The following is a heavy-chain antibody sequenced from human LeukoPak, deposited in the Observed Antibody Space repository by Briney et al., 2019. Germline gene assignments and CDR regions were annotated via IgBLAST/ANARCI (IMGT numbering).Heavy chain of an antibody. CDR3: ASGYSFGPYFDY. J-gene: IGHJ4*02. CDR1: GVTVSNNY. D-gene: IGHD5-18*01. CDR2: IYRSGST. Sequence: PGGSLSLPCAASGVTVSNNYMSWVRQAPGKGLEWVSVIYRSGSTYYADSVKGRFIISRDNSNNTLSLQMNGLRAEDTAVYYCASGYSFGPYFDYWGRGTLVTVSS. V-gene: IGHV3-66*01.